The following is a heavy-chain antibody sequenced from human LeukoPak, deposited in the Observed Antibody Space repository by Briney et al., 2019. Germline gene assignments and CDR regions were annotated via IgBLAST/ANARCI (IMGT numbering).Heavy chain of an antibody. CDR2: IYTSGST. D-gene: IGHD3-10*01. Sequence: SETLSLTCTVAGGSISSYYWSWIRQPAGKGLEWIGRIYTSGSTNYNPSLKSRVTMSVDTSKNQFSLKLSSVTAADTAVYYCARDSYYYGSGSSPLFDYWGQGTLVTVSS. CDR3: ARDSYYYGSGSSPLFDY. J-gene: IGHJ4*02. CDR1: GGSISSYY. V-gene: IGHV4-4*07.